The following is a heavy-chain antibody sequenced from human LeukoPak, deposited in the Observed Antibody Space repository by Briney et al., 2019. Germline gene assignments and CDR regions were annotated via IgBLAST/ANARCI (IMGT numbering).Heavy chain of an antibody. Sequence: SETQSLTCTVSGGSISSSSYYWGWIRQPPGKGLEWIGSIYYSGSTYYNPSLKSRVTISVDTSKNQFSLKLSSVTAADTAVYYCARGYYPFDYWGQGTLVTVSS. J-gene: IGHJ4*02. D-gene: IGHD3-22*01. CDR3: ARGYYPFDY. V-gene: IGHV4-39*07. CDR2: IYYSGST. CDR1: GGSISSSSYY.